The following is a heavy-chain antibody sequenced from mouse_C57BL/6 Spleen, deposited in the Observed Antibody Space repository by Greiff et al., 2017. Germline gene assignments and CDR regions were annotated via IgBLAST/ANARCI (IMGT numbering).Heavy chain of an antibody. D-gene: IGHD2-4*01. Sequence: VKLQESGAELVRPGASVKLSCKASGYTFTDSYINWVKQRPGQGLEWIARIFPGSGNTSYNEKFKGKATLTAEKSSSTAYMQLSSLTSEDSAVYVCAREEDDYALGWGQGTTLTVSS. CDR1: GYTFTDSY. J-gene: IGHJ2*01. V-gene: IGHV1-76*01. CDR3: AREEDDYALG. CDR2: IFPGSGNT.